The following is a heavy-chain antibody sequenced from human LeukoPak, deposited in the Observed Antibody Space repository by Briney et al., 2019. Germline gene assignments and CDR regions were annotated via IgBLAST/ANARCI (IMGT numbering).Heavy chain of an antibody. D-gene: IGHD2-2*01. Sequence: SETPSLTCTVSGGSISSYYWSWIRQPPGKGLEWIGYIHYSGSTNYNPSLKSRVTISVDTSKNQFSLKLSSVTAADTAVYYCARWVFCSSTSCTDAFDIWGQGTMVTVSS. CDR2: IHYSGST. J-gene: IGHJ3*02. V-gene: IGHV4-59*01. CDR1: GGSISSYY. CDR3: ARWVFCSSTSCTDAFDI.